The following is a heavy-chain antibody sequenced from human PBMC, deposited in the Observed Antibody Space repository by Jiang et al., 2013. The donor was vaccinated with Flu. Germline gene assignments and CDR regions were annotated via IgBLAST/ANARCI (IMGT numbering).Heavy chain of an antibody. Sequence: LVESGGGVVQPGRSLRLSCAASGFTFSSYAMHWVRQAPGKGLEWVAVISYDATNKNEADSVKGRFTISRDNSKSTLYLEMNSLRAEDTAVYYCARGISTFGGVPRTPFDYWGQGTLVTVSS. CDR2: ISYDATNK. CDR1: GFTFSSYA. CDR3: ARGISTFGGVPRTPFDY. D-gene: IGHD3-16*01. V-gene: IGHV3-30-3*01. J-gene: IGHJ4*02.